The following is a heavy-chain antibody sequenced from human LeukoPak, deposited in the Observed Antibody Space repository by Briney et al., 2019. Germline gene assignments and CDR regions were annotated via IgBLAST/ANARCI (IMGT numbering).Heavy chain of an antibody. Sequence: PGGSLRLSCAASGFTVSSNYMSWVRQAPGKGLEWVSAISGSGGSTYYADSVKGRFTISRDNSKNTLYLQMNSLRAEDTAVYYCAKDRFSSPSFWGQGTTVTVSS. J-gene: IGHJ6*02. CDR1: GFTVSSNY. V-gene: IGHV3-23*01. CDR3: AKDRFSSPSF. D-gene: IGHD6-6*01. CDR2: ISGSGGST.